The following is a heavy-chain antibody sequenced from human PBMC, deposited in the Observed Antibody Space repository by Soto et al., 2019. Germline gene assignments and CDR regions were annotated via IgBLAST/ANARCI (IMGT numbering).Heavy chain of an antibody. Sequence: EVQLLESGGTLVQPGVSLRLSCAASGFTFNNYAMSWVRQAPGKGLEWVSSIGGSGATTYYAESVKGRFTISRDNSKNTLYLQMNSLRAEDTAVYYCAKAGGETWGQGTLVTVSS. D-gene: IGHD3-10*01. CDR1: GFTFNNYA. CDR3: AKAGGET. CDR2: IGGSGATT. J-gene: IGHJ4*02. V-gene: IGHV3-23*01.